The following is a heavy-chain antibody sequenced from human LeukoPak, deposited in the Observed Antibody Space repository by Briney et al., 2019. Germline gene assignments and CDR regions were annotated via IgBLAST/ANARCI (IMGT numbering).Heavy chain of an antibody. J-gene: IGHJ5*02. V-gene: IGHV3-73*01. CDR3: IRQIGDSSGGWFDP. CDR2: IRSKANNYAT. D-gene: IGHD6-19*01. Sequence: PGGSLKLSCAASGCTFSGSSMHWVRQASGKGLDWVGRIRSKANNYATAYAASVNGRFTISRDDSKNTAYLQMNSLKTEDTAVYYCIRQIGDSSGGWFDPWGQGTLVTVSS. CDR1: GCTFSGSS.